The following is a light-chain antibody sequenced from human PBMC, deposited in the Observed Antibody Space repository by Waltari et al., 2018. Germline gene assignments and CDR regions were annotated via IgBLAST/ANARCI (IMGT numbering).Light chain of an antibody. J-gene: IGKJ2*01. CDR3: QQRSNWPAMYT. Sequence: EIVLTQSPATMSLSPGERDTLSCRASQSVSSYLAWYQQKPGQAPRLLIYDASNRATCIPARFIVSGSGTDFTLAISSLDPEVFSVYYCQQRSNWPAMYTFGQGTKLEIK. V-gene: IGKV3-11*01. CDR1: QSVSSY. CDR2: DAS.